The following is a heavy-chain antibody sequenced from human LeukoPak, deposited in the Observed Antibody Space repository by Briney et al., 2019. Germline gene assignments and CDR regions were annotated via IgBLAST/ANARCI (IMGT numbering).Heavy chain of an antibody. Sequence: PSQTPSLTCTVSGGSISSGDYYWSWIRQPPGKGLEWIGYIYYSGSTYYNPSLKSRVTISVDTSKNQFSLKLSSVTAADTAVYYCARDPDIYCSSTSCPPEDAFDIWGQGTMVTVSS. J-gene: IGHJ3*02. CDR1: GGSISSGDYY. V-gene: IGHV4-30-4*01. CDR3: ARDPDIYCSSTSCPPEDAFDI. D-gene: IGHD2-2*01. CDR2: IYYSGST.